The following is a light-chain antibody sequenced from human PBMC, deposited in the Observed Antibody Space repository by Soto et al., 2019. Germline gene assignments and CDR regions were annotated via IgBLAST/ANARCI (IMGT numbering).Light chain of an antibody. Sequence: QSALTQPASLSGSPGQSITISGTGTSSDIGAYDHVSWFQQHPGKAPKLMISEVNNRPSGVSNRFSGSKSGNTAYLTISGLQVEDEAEYFCSSFTTTSTHVFGTGTKVTVL. V-gene: IGLV2-14*01. CDR3: SSFTTTSTHV. CDR1: SSDIGAYDH. J-gene: IGLJ1*01. CDR2: EVN.